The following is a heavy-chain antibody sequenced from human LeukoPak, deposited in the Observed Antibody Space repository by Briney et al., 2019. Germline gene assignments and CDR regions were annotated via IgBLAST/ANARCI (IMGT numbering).Heavy chain of an antibody. CDR3: ARTANFAAGYYIDY. CDR2: ISGSSRHK. D-gene: IGHD6-13*01. V-gene: IGHV3-21*01. Sequence: GGSLTLSCAASGFTFSSYTMNWVRQAPGKGLEWVSSISGSSRHKYYADSVKGRFTISRDNAKNSLYLQMNSLRAEDTAVYYCARTANFAAGYYIDYWGQGTLVTVSS. CDR1: GFTFSSYT. J-gene: IGHJ4*02.